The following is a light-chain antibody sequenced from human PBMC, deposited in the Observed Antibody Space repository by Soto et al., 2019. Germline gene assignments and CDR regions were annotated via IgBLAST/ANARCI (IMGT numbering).Light chain of an antibody. CDR1: QSVSSSY. Sequence: DIVLTQSPGTLCLSPGERAALSCRASQSVSSSYLAWYQQKPGQAPRLLIYGASNRATGIPDRFSGSGSGTDFTLTISRLEPEDFAVYYCQQYDNSPLTFGGGTKVDI. J-gene: IGKJ4*01. CDR2: GAS. V-gene: IGKV3-20*01. CDR3: QQYDNSPLT.